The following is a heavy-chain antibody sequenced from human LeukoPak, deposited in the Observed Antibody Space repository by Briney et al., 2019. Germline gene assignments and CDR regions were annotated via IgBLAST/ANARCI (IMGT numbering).Heavy chain of an antibody. D-gene: IGHD3-10*01. CDR1: GFTFSSYD. CDR2: IRYDGSNK. Sequence: PGGSLRLSCAASGFTFSSYDMHWVRQAPGKGLQWVAFIRYDGSNKYYADSVKGRFTISRDNSKKTLYLQMNSLRPEDTAVYYCAKLRFYGSGSFDYWGQGTLVTVSS. CDR3: AKLRFYGSGSFDY. J-gene: IGHJ4*02. V-gene: IGHV3-30*02.